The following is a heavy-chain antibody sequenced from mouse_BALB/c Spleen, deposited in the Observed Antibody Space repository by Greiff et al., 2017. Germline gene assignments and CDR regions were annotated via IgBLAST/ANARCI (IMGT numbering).Heavy chain of an antibody. CDR2: ISSGSSTI. V-gene: IGHV5-17*02. CDR1: GFTFSSFG. Sequence: DVKLVESGGGLVQPGGSRKLSCAASGFTFSSFGMHWVRQAPEKGLEWVAYISSGSSTIYYADTVKGRFTISRDNPKNTLFLQMTSLRSEDTAMYYCARSLLYYGSSPLDYWGQGTTLTVSS. J-gene: IGHJ2*01. CDR3: ARSLLYYGSSPLDY. D-gene: IGHD1-1*01.